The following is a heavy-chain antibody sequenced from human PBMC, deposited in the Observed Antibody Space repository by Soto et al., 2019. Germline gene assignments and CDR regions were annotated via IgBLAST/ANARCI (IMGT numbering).Heavy chain of an antibody. V-gene: IGHV3-11*01. D-gene: IGHD3-16*02. Sequence: LRHYTFSSGFDSRGYYGDRFRQAAGKGLEWISYISDTGRTIHYADSVKGRFVISRDNSRDSLYLQMNDLRADDTAIYYCAGFKEGKIVGLRWLDPWGQGTRVTVSS. CDR3: AGFKEGKIVGLRWLDP. CDR1: GFDSRGYY. J-gene: IGHJ5*02. CDR2: ISDTGRTI.